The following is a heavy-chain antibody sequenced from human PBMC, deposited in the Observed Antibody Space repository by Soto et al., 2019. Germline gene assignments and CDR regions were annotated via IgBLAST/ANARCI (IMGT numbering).Heavy chain of an antibody. CDR1: GGSISSSNW. Sequence: QVQLQESGPGLVKPSGTLSLTCAVSGGSISSSNWWSWVRQPPGKGLEWIGEIYHSGSTNYNPSLRSRVNISVDKAKNQFSLKLSSVTAADTAVYYCARASEGYCSGGSCPNWFAPWGQGTLVTVSS. J-gene: IGHJ5*02. D-gene: IGHD2-15*01. V-gene: IGHV4-4*02. CDR3: ARASEGYCSGGSCPNWFAP. CDR2: IYHSGST.